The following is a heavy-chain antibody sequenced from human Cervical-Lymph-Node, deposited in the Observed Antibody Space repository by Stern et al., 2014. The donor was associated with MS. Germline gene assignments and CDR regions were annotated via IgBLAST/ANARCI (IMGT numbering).Heavy chain of an antibody. V-gene: IGHV5-51*01. CDR2: IYPGDSDT. J-gene: IGHJ3*02. CDR3: VRRRESGGYDTFDI. D-gene: IGHD3-22*01. Sequence: VQLVQSGAEVKKPGESLKISCKTSGYSFSNFWIGWVRQMPGKGLEWMGIIYPGDSDTTYSPSFQGQVTISADESISTAYLQWRSLKASDTAMYYCVRRRESGGYDTFDIWGQGTMLIVSS. CDR1: GYSFSNFW.